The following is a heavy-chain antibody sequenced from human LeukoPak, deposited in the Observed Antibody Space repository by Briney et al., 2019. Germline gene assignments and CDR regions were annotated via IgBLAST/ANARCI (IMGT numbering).Heavy chain of an antibody. J-gene: IGHJ4*02. D-gene: IGHD6-6*01. V-gene: IGHV1-2*06. CDR1: GYTFTSYG. CDR3: ARMYSSSLSGDDY. Sequence: GASVKVSCKASGYTFTSYGISWVRQAPGQGLEWMGRINPNSGGTNYAQKFQGRVTMTRDTSISTAYMELSRLRSDDTAVYYCARMYSSSLSGDDYWGQGTLVTVSS. CDR2: INPNSGGT.